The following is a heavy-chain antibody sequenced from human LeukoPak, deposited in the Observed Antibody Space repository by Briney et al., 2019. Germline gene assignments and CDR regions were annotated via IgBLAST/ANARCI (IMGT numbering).Heavy chain of an antibody. D-gene: IGHD3-10*01. CDR2: IYYSGST. Sequence: SETLSLTCTVSGGSISSYYWSWIRQPPGKELEWIGYIYYSGSTNYNPSLKSRVTISVDTSKNQFSLKLSSVTAADTAVYYCARWRGDYYGMDVWGQGTTVTVSS. J-gene: IGHJ6*02. V-gene: IGHV4-59*01. CDR3: ARWRGDYYGMDV. CDR1: GGSISSYY.